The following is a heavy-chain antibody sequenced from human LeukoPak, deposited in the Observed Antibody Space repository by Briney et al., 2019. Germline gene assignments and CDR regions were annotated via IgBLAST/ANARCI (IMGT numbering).Heavy chain of an antibody. CDR3: AKDHFQSFDA. Sequence: PGGSLRLSCEASGFTFTTYGMHCVRQVPGKGLEWVAFIRYDGSDKYYVDSVKGRFTFSRDNARSTLYLQMNSLRAEDTVVYYRAKDHFQSFDAGGQGTLVTVSS. V-gene: IGHV3-30*02. CDR2: IRYDGSDK. CDR1: GFTFTTYG. D-gene: IGHD3-3*02. J-gene: IGHJ4*02.